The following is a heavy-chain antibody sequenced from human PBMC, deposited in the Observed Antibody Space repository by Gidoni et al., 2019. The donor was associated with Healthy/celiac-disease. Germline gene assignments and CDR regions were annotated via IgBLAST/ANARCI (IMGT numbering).Heavy chain of an antibody. CDR2: INHSGST. Sequence: QVQLQQWGAGLLKPSETLSLTCAVYGGSFSGYYWSWIRKPPGKGREWIGEINHSGSTNYNPSLKSRVTRSGDTSKNQFSLKLSSVTAADTAVYYCARRDYSQTDYWGQGTLVTVSS. J-gene: IGHJ4*02. V-gene: IGHV4-34*01. D-gene: IGHD4-4*01. CDR3: ARRDYSQTDY. CDR1: GGSFSGYY.